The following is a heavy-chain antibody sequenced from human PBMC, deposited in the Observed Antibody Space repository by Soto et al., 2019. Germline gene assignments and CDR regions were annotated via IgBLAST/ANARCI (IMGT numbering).Heavy chain of an antibody. CDR3: AREISRDKRMDY. CDR2: IYYSGST. Sequence: QVQLQESGPGLVKPSQTLSLTCTVSGGSISSGGYYWSWIRQHPGKGLEWIGYIYYSGSTYYNPSLKSRVXISVDXSKXXXXXKLSAVTAADTAVYYCAREISRDKRMDYWGQGTLVTVSS. J-gene: IGHJ4*02. CDR1: GGSISSGGYY. V-gene: IGHV4-31*03.